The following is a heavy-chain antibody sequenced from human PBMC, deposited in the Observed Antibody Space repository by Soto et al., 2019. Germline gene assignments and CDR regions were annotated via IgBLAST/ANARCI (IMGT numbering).Heavy chain of an antibody. CDR1: GGTFSSYA. Sequence: GASVKVSCKASGGTFSSYAISWVRQAPGQGLEWMGGIIPIFGTANYAQKFQGRVTITADESTSTAYMELSSLRSEDTAVYYCAREGQAIDYGDSAIRSYYFDYWGQGTLVTVSS. CDR3: AREGQAIDYGDSAIRSYYFDY. D-gene: IGHD4-17*01. J-gene: IGHJ4*02. CDR2: IIPIFGTA. V-gene: IGHV1-69*13.